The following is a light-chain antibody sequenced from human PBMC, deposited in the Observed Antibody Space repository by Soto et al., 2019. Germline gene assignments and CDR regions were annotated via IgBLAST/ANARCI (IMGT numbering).Light chain of an antibody. V-gene: IGLV2-14*01. CDR1: SSDVGAYNF. CDR2: EVT. CDR3: SSYTTSAPYV. Sequence: QSVLTQPASVSGSPGQSITISCTGTSSDVGAYNFVSWYQHHPGRAPKLIIYEVTIRPSGASNRFPGSKSGNTASLTISGLQAEDEADYYCSSYTTSAPYVFGSGTKVTVL. J-gene: IGLJ1*01.